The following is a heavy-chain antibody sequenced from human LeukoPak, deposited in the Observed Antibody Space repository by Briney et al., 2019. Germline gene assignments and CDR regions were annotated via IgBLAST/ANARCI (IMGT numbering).Heavy chain of an antibody. CDR3: ARGIYDSSGYGDY. CDR1: GFTFSSYA. V-gene: IGHV3-30-3*01. J-gene: IGHJ4*02. Sequence: GRSLRLSCAASGFTFSSYAMHWVRQGPGKGLEWVALISYDGSNKYYADSVEGRFTISRDNSKNTLYLHMNSLRAGDTAVYYCARGIYDSSGYGDYWGQGTLVTVSS. D-gene: IGHD3-22*01. CDR2: ISYDGSNK.